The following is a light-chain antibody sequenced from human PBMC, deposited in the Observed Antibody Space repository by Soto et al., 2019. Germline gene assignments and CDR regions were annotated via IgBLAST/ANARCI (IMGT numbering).Light chain of an antibody. CDR2: DAS. CDR3: QQYDNLPSRT. V-gene: IGKV1-33*01. J-gene: IGKJ3*01. Sequence: DIQMTQSPSSLSASVGDRVTITCQASQDISNYLNWYQQKPGKAPKLLIYDASNLETGVPSRFSGSGSGTDFTFTISSLQPEDIATYYCQQYDNLPSRTFGPGTKVDIK. CDR1: QDISNY.